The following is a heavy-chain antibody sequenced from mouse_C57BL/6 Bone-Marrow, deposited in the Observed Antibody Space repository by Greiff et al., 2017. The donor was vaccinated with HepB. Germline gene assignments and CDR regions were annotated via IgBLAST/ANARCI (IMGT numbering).Heavy chain of an antibody. CDR2: INPSSGYT. CDR3: AGTVVAPYAMDY. CDR1: GYTFTSYW. V-gene: IGHV1-7*01. D-gene: IGHD1-1*01. Sequence: QVQLKQSGAELVKPGASVKLSCKASGYTFTSYWMHWVKQRPGQGLEWIGYINPSSGYTKYNQKFKDKSTLTAYKSSSTAYMQLSSLTYEDSAVYYCAGTVVAPYAMDYWGQGTSVTVSS. J-gene: IGHJ4*01.